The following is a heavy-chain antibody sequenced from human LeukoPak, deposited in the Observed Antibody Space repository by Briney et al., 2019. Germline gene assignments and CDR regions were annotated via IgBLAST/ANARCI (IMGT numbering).Heavy chain of an antibody. CDR1: GGSISSYY. J-gene: IGHJ4*02. CDR2: IYNSGST. CDR3: ARHPSSGWSHFDY. Sequence: SETLSLTCTVSGGSISSYYWSWIRQPPGKGLEWIGYIYNSGSTNYNPSLKSRVGISVDTSKNQFSLKLSSVTAADTAVYYCARHPSSGWSHFDYWGQGTLVTVSS. V-gene: IGHV4-59*08. D-gene: IGHD6-19*01.